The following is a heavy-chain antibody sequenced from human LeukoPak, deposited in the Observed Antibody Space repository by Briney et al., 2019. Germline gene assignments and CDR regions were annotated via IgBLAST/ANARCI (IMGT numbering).Heavy chain of an antibody. CDR2: VNPNSGNT. D-gene: IGHD6-6*01. CDR3: ARPSQASSSNTNYYYYGMDV. CDR1: GYTFTSYV. V-gene: IGHV1-8*01. J-gene: IGHJ6*02. Sequence: GASVKVACKASGYTFTSYVINWVRQATGQGLEWMGWVNPNSGNTGYAQKFQGRVTMTRSTSISKAYMELSSLRSEDTAVYYCARPSQASSSNTNYYYYGMDVWGQGTTVTVSS.